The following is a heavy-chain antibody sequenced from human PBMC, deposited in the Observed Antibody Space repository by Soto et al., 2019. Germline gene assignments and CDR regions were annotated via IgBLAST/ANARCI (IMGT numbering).Heavy chain of an antibody. CDR1: GGSFSGYY. D-gene: IGHD2-2*01. V-gene: IGHV4-34*01. Sequence: QVQLQQWGAGLLKPSETLSLTCAVYGGSFSGYYWSWIRQPPGKGLEWIGEINHSGSTNYNPSLKSRVTISVATFKIPFARKRSSAVAADTAVYSCARGLEAPAADPVTYYYIVVWGKGTKVTVSS. CDR3: ARGLEAPAADPVTYYYIVV. CDR2: INHSGST. J-gene: IGHJ6*03.